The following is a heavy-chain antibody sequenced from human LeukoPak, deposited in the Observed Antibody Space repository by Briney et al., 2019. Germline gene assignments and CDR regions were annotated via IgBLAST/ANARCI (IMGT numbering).Heavy chain of an antibody. CDR2: ICPSGST. Sequence: PSETLSLTCTVFGDSINIYYWNWIRQSAAKRLEWIGRICPSGSTNYNTSLKSRVTILLDKSNNQFSLRLTSVTAADTAVYYCARVASLNSPGHYYFRDVWGKGTTVIVSS. V-gene: IGHV4-4*07. D-gene: IGHD4-23*01. CDR3: ARVASLNSPGHYYFRDV. CDR1: GDSINIYY. J-gene: IGHJ6*03.